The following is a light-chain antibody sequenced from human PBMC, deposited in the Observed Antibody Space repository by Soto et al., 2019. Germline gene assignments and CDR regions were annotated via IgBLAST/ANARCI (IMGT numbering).Light chain of an antibody. CDR1: QSISGW. Sequence: DIQMTQSPSTLSASVGDRVTITCRASQSISGWLAWYQQKPGKAPKLLIYRASSLESGVPSRFSGSGSGTEFTLTISSLQPDDFATYYCQQFNTLWAFGQGTKVEIK. V-gene: IGKV1-5*03. J-gene: IGKJ1*01. CDR3: QQFNTLWA. CDR2: RAS.